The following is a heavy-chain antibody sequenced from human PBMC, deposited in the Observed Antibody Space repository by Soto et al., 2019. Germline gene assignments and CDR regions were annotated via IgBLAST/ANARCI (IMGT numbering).Heavy chain of an antibody. J-gene: IGHJ5*02. CDR1: GASVSTGAYY. CDR3: VRAVRHTAMVYPWFDP. D-gene: IGHD5-18*01. CDR2: IYESGYT. V-gene: IGHV4-31*03. Sequence: QVQLQESGPRLVKTSQTLSLTCTVSGASVSTGAYYWGWVRQRPGRGLEWIGYIYESGYTYYNTSLKSRLTISLDRSNNQFSLGLTSVTAADTAVYYCVRAVRHTAMVYPWFDPWGQGTLVTVSS.